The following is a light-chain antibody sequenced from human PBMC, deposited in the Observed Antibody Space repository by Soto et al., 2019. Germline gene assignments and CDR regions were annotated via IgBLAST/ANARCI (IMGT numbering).Light chain of an antibody. CDR3: SAYTASSTLV. J-gene: IGLJ2*01. CDR1: RSDVGAYNL. Sequence: QSALTQPASVSGSPGQSITISCTGTRSDVGAYNLVSWYQQHPGTAPKLMIYEVSNRPSGISSRFSGSRSGNTASLTISGLQAEDEGDYYCSAYTASSTLVFGGGTKLTVL. V-gene: IGLV2-14*01. CDR2: EVS.